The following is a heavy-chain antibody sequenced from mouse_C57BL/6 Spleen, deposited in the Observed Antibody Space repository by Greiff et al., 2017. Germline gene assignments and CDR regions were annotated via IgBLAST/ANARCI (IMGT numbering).Heavy chain of an antibody. Sequence: EVQGVESGAELVRPGASVKLSCTASGFNIKDDYMHWVKQRPEQGLEWIGWIDPENGDTEYASKFQGKATITDDTSSNTAYLQLSSLTSEDTAVYYCTGGNYNDYYAMDYWGQGTSVTVSS. J-gene: IGHJ4*01. D-gene: IGHD2-1*01. CDR1: GFNIKDDY. V-gene: IGHV14-4*01. CDR3: TGGNYNDYYAMDY. CDR2: IDPENGDT.